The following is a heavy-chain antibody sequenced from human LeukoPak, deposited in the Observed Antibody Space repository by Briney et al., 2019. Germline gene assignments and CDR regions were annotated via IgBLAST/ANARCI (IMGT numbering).Heavy chain of an antibody. CDR1: GFTFSSYW. D-gene: IGHD6-19*01. Sequence: GGSLRLSCAASGFTFSSYWMSWVRQTPGKGLEWAANIKQDGSEKDYVDSVKSRFAISRDNAENSLYLQMNSLRVEDTAVYYCARGEEQWLVDFDYWGQGTLVTVSS. CDR2: IKQDGSEK. CDR3: ARGEEQWLVDFDY. J-gene: IGHJ4*02. V-gene: IGHV3-7*01.